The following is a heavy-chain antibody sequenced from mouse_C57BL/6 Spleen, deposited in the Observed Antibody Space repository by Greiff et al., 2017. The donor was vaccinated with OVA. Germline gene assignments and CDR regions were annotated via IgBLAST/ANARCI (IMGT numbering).Heavy chain of an antibody. Sequence: QIQLQQPGAELVMPGASVKLSCKASGYTFTSYWMHWVKQRPGQGLEWIGEIDPSDSYTNYNQKFKGKSTLTVDKSSSTAYMQLSSLTSEDSAVYYCARSAGCSLPFAYWGQGTLVTVSA. CDR3: ARSAGCSLPFAY. V-gene: IGHV1-69*01. CDR1: GYTFTSYW. CDR2: IDPSDSYT. J-gene: IGHJ3*01. D-gene: IGHD1-1*01.